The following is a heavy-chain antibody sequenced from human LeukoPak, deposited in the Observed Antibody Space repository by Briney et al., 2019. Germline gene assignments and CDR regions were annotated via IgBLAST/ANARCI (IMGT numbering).Heavy chain of an antibody. D-gene: IGHD6-6*01. CDR2: ISYDGSNK. J-gene: IGHJ6*03. Sequence: GGSLRLSCAASGFTFSSYAMHWVRQAPGKGLEWVGVISYDGSNKYYADSVMGRFTISRDNYTNTLYLQMNSLRAEDTAVYYCAREPIAGRLYFYYMDVWGKGTTVTVSS. CDR3: AREPIAGRLYFYYMDV. V-gene: IGHV3-30*01. CDR1: GFTFSSYA.